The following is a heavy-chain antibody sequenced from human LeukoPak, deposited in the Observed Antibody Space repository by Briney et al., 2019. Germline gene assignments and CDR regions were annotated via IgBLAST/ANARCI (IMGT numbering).Heavy chain of an antibody. V-gene: IGHV4-34*01. Sequence: ASETLSLTCAVYGGSFSGYYWSWIRQPPGKGLEWIGEINHSGSTNYNPSLKSRVTISVDTSKNQFSLKLSSVTAADTAVYYCARRVGYSYGYFDYWGQGTLVTVSS. CDR1: GGSFSGYY. CDR3: ARRVGYSYGYFDY. J-gene: IGHJ4*02. CDR2: INHSGST. D-gene: IGHD5-18*01.